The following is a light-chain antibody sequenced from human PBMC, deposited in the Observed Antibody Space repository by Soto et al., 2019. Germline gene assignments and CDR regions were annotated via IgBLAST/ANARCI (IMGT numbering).Light chain of an antibody. CDR3: QQYCSSPIS. Sequence: EIVLTQSPGTLSLSPGERATLSCTASQSVSSSYLAWYQQKPGQAPRLLIYGASSRATGIPDRFSGSGSGTDFTLTISRLEPEDFAVYYCQQYCSSPISFGQGTRLEIK. CDR1: QSVSSSY. V-gene: IGKV3-20*01. J-gene: IGKJ5*01. CDR2: GAS.